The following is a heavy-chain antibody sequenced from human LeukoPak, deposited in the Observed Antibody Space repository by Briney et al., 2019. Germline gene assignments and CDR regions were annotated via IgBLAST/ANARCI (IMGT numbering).Heavy chain of an antibody. CDR1: GFTSSSYG. J-gene: IGHJ4*02. CDR3: AKVGEMATITPWYFDY. CDR2: ISYDGSNK. V-gene: IGHV3-30*18. Sequence: GGSLRLSCAASGFTSSSYGMHWVRQAPGKGLEWVAVISYDGSNKYYADSVKGRFTISRDNSKNTLYLQMNSLRAEDTAVYYCAKVGEMATITPWYFDYWGQGTLVTVSS. D-gene: IGHD5-24*01.